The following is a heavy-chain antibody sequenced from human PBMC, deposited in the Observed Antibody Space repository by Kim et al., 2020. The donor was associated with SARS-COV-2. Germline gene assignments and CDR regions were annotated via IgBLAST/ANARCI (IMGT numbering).Heavy chain of an antibody. V-gene: IGHV3-15*01. CDR2: IKTKTDGERT. CDR1: GFTFSNAW. CDR3: TTIISAAYRGL. J-gene: IGHJ4*02. Sequence: GGSLRLSCAASGFTFSNAWMSWVRQASGKGLEWIGRIKTKTDGERTDYAEPVKGRFTISRDDSKNTLYLQMNSLKTEDTALYYCTTIISAAYRGLWGQGT. D-gene: IGHD6-13*01.